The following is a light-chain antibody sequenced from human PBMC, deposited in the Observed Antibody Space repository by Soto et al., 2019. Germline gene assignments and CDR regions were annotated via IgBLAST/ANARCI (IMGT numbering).Light chain of an antibody. J-gene: IGLJ2*01. CDR3: GSYASATLI. CDR1: SSDVGAYNY. V-gene: IGLV2-8*01. CDR2: EVS. Sequence: QSALTQPPSASGSPGQSVTISCTGTSSDVGAYNYVSWYQQHPGKAPKLMIYEVSKRPSGVPDRFSGSKSGNTASLTVSGLQAEDEADYYCGSYASATLIFGGGTKVTVL.